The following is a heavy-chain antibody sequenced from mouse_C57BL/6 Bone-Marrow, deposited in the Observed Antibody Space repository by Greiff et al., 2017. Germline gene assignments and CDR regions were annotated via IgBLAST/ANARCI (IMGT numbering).Heavy chain of an antibody. Sequence: VQLQQSGPGLVKPSQSLSLTCSVTGYSITSGYYWNWIRQFPGNKLEWMGYISYDGSNNYNPSFKNRISITRDTSKNQFCLKLNSVTAEDTATYYCARLLRFDYWGQGTTLTVSS. V-gene: IGHV3-6*01. CDR3: ARLLRFDY. J-gene: IGHJ2*01. D-gene: IGHD1-1*01. CDR1: GYSITSGYY. CDR2: ISYDGSN.